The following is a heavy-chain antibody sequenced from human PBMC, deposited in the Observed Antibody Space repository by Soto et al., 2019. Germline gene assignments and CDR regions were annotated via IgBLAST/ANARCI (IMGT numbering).Heavy chain of an antibody. J-gene: IGHJ4*02. CDR1: CGSISSGDYY. Sequence: TSETLSPTCTFSCGSISSGDYYWTWIRQPPGKGLEWIGYIYYSGSTKHNPSLKSRITISVDTSKNQFSLKLNSVTAADTAVYYCARTKTSSTSFHVDYWGQGTQVTVSS. CDR2: IYYSGST. V-gene: IGHV4-31*03. CDR3: ARTKTSSTSFHVDY. D-gene: IGHD2-2*01.